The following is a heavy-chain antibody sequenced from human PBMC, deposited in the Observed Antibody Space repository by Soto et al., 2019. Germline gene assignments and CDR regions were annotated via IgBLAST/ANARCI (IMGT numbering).Heavy chain of an antibody. CDR2: IYYSGST. V-gene: IGHV4-31*03. J-gene: IGHJ4*02. D-gene: IGHD6-25*01. CDR1: GGSISSGGYY. CDR3: ARGRVAAAQYYFDY. Sequence: PSETPSLTCTVSGGSISSGGYYWSWIRQHPGKGLEWIGYIYYSGSTYYNPSLKSRVTISVDTSKNQFSLKLSSVTAADTAVYYCARGRVAAAQYYFDYWGQGTLVTVSS.